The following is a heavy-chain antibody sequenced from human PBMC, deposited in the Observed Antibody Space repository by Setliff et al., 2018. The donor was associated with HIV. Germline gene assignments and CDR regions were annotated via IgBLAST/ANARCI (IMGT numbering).Heavy chain of an antibody. CDR1: GFTFSSYS. D-gene: IGHD3-10*01. V-gene: IGHV3-21*04. J-gene: IGHJ6*02. CDR2: ISTSSSHI. CDR3: ARVETTVRGATYGMDV. Sequence: GGSLRLSCAASGFTFSSYSMNWVRQAPGKGLEWVSSISTSSSHIYSADSLKGRFTISRDNGKNQLSLNLTSVTAADTAVYYCARVETTVRGATYGMDVWGQGTTVTVSS.